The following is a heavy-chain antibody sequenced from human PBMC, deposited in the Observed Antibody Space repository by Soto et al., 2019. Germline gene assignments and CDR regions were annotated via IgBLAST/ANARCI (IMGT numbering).Heavy chain of an antibody. V-gene: IGHV1-69*02. Sequence: QVQLVQSGAEVKKPGSSVKVSCKASGGTFSSYTISWVRQAPGQGLEWMGRIIPILGIATYAQTVQVRVTTTADKSTSTAYMDLGSLRSEATAVYYCARETGTMRLETWGQGTLVTVSS. CDR1: GGTFSSYT. D-gene: IGHD3-22*01. CDR2: IIPILGIA. CDR3: ARETGTMRLET. J-gene: IGHJ5*02.